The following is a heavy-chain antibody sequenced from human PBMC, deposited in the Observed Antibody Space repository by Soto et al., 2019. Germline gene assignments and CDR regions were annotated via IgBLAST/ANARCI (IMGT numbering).Heavy chain of an antibody. V-gene: IGHV3-23*01. CDR2: ISGSGGST. CDR3: ARRGSGSYYDY. D-gene: IGHD1-26*01. J-gene: IGHJ4*02. Sequence: EVQLLESGGGLVQPGGSLRLSCAASGFTFSSYAMRWVRQAPGKGLEWVSAISGSGGSTYYADSVKGRFTISRDNSKNTLYLQLNSMRAEDTAVYYCARRGSGSYYDYWGQGTLVTVSS. CDR1: GFTFSSYA.